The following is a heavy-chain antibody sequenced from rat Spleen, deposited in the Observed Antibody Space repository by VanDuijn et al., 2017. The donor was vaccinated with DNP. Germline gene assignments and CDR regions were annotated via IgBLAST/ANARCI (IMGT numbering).Heavy chain of an antibody. D-gene: IGHD4-1*01. J-gene: IGHJ2*01. CDR2: ISYSSRT. V-gene: IGHV3-1*01. CDR3: VRWVRALDY. CDR1: GYSITSDY. Sequence: EVQLQESGPGLVKPSQSLSLTCSVTGYSITSDYWGWIRKFQGNKMEWIGHISYSSRTTYNPSLKSRISITRDTSKNQFFLQLNSVTTEDTATYYCVRWVRALDYWGQGVMVTVSS.